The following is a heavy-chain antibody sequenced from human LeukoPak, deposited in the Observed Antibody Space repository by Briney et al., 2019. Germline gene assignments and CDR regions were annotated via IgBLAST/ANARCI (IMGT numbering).Heavy chain of an antibody. J-gene: IGHJ4*02. Sequence: SETLSLTCTVSGGSISSHYWSWIRQPPGKGLEWIGYIYYSGSTNYNPSLKSRVTISVDTSKNQFSLKLSSVTAADTAVHYCARSTGGPGDPFDYWGQGTLVTVSS. CDR2: IYYSGST. CDR3: ARSTGGPGDPFDY. V-gene: IGHV4-59*11. CDR1: GGSISSHY. D-gene: IGHD7-27*01.